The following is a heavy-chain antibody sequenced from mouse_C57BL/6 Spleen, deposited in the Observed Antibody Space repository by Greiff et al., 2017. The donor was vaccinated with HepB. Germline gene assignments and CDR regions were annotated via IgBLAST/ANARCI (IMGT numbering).Heavy chain of an antibody. V-gene: IGHV5-17*01. CDR1: GFTFSDYG. J-gene: IGHJ2*01. Sequence: DVMLVESGGGLVKPGGSLKLSCAASGFTFSDYGMHWVRQAPEKGLEWVAYISSGSSTIYYADTVKGRFTISRDNAKNTLFLQMTSLRSEDTAMYYCAREDYSKAYFDYWGQGTTLTVSS. CDR3: AREDYSKAYFDY. CDR2: ISSGSSTI. D-gene: IGHD2-5*01.